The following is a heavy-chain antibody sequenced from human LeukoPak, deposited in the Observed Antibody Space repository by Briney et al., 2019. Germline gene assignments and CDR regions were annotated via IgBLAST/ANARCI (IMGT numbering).Heavy chain of an antibody. V-gene: IGHV4-30-4*08. CDR2: IYYSGST. D-gene: IGHD2-2*01. CDR1: GGSISSGDYY. CDR3: ARVGGYCNSTSCPPDY. Sequence: PSETLSLTCTVSGGSISSGDYYWSWVRQPPGKGLEWIGYIYYSGSTYYNPSLKSRLTISVDMSQNQFSLKLSSVTAADTAVYYCARVGGYCNSTSCPPDYWGQGTLVTVSS. J-gene: IGHJ4*02.